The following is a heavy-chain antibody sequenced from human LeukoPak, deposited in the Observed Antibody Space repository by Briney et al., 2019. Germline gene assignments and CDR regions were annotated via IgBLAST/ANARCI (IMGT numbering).Heavy chain of an antibody. V-gene: IGHV3-9*01. J-gene: IGHJ4*02. CDR3: APDMGDY. CDR2: ISWTRGSI. D-gene: IGHD3-16*01. CDR1: GFTFHDYA. Sequence: PGRSLRLSCAASGFTFHDYAMHWVRQAPGKGLEWVSGISWTRGSIGYADSVKGRFTISRDNSKNTLYFQMNSLRAEDTAVYYCAPDMGDYWGQGTLVTVSS.